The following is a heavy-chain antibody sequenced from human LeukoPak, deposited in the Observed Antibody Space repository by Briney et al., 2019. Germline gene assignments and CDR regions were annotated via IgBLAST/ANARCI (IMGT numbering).Heavy chain of an antibody. CDR3: ARGVVLPTFDY. D-gene: IGHD2/OR15-2a*01. Sequence: SETLSLTCTVSGGSISSSSYYWGWIRQPPGKGLEWFGSIDYSGSTYYNPSLKRRVTISIDTSKNQFSLKLSSVTAADTAVYYCARGVVLPTFDYWAQGTLVTVSS. CDR1: GGSISSSSYY. J-gene: IGHJ4*02. V-gene: IGHV4-39*01. CDR2: IDYSGST.